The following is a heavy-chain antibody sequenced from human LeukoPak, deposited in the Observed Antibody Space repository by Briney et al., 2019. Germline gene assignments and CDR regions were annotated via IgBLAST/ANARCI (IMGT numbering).Heavy chain of an antibody. D-gene: IGHD3-22*01. J-gene: IGHJ4*02. CDR3: ARVWGESADSGGYRYFDY. CDR1: GFTIRSYW. Sequence: GGSLRPSCAASGFTIRSYWMNWVRQAPGKGLEWVAIIKPDGSETYYVDSVKGRFTISRDNAKNSLYLQMNSLRAEDTAVYYCARVWGESADSGGYRYFDYWGQGTLVTVSS. V-gene: IGHV3-7*01. CDR2: IKPDGSET.